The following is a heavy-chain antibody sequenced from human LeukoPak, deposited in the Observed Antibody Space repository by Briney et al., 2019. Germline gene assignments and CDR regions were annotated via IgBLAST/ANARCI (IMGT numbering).Heavy chain of an antibody. D-gene: IGHD3-9*01. CDR3: AREADYDILTGYYKGGFAD. CDR1: GGSISSASYY. Sequence: PSQTLSLTCTVSGGSISSASYYWTWIRQPAGKGLEWIGRIDTSGTDYNTSLKSRVTISVDTSKNQFSLKLSSVTAADTAVYYCAREADYDILTGYYKGGFADWGQGTLVTVSS. V-gene: IGHV4-61*02. CDR2: IDTSGT. J-gene: IGHJ4*02.